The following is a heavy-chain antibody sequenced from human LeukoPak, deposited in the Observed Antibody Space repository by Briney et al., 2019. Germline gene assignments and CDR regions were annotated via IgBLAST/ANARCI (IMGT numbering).Heavy chain of an antibody. CDR3: VKGGDSSGYLGHA. D-gene: IGHD3-22*01. V-gene: IGHV3-9*01. Sequence: PGGSLRLSCAASGFKFDAYAMFWVRQAPGGGLEWVSGISWDSSTTYYAGSVKGRFTISRDSAKKSLYLQMDSLTTEDSALYYCVKGGDSSGYLGHAWGQGTLVTVSS. J-gene: IGHJ5*02. CDR2: ISWDSSTT. CDR1: GFKFDAYA.